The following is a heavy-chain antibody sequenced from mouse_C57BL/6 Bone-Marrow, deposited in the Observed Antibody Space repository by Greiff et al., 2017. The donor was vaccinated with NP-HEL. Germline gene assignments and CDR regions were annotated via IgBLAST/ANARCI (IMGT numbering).Heavy chain of an antibody. D-gene: IGHD1-1*01. J-gene: IGHJ3*01. CDR3: ARRDYGSRAWFAY. CDR1: GYTFTSYD. V-gene: IGHV1-85*01. Sequence: VQLVESGPELVKPGASVKLSCKASGYTFTSYDINWVKQRPGPGLEWIGWIYPRDGSTMYNEKFKGKATLTVYTSSSTAYMELHSLTSEDSAVYFCARRDYGSRAWFAYWGQGTLVTVSA. CDR2: IYPRDGST.